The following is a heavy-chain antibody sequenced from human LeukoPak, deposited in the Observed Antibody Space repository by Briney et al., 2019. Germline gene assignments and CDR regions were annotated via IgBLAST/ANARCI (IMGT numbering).Heavy chain of an antibody. V-gene: IGHV3-74*01. Sequence: PGGSLRLSCAASGFTFSNSWMQWVRQAPGMGLVWVSRINPDGSSSGYADSVKGRFTISRDNAKNTLYVQMNSLRAEDTAVYYCTRDIYGPGDYWGQGTLVAVSS. CDR2: INPDGSSS. CDR1: GFTFSNSW. D-gene: IGHD4-17*01. J-gene: IGHJ4*02. CDR3: TRDIYGPGDY.